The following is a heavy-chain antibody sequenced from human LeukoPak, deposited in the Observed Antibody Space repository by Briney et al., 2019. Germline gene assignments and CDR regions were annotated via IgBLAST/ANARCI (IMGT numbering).Heavy chain of an antibody. CDR1: GGA. V-gene: IGHV1-69*06. J-gene: IGHJ6*03. D-gene: IGHD1-26*01. CDR2: IIPVFGTV. CDR3: ARVGVFPRVGSTSPRNYYMDV. Sequence: SVKVSCKASGGAIVWVRQAPGQGLEWMGGIIPVFGTVNHALNFQDRVTLTADKSAGTSYMELRRLRYEDTAVYYCARVGVFPRVGSTSPRNYYMDVWGNGTTVIVSS.